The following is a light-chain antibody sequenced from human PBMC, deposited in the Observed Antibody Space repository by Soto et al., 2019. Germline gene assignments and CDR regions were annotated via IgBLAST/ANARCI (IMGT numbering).Light chain of an antibody. CDR3: QQYYRYPWT. Sequence: DIQMTQSPSSVSASVGDRVTITCRASQGISTYLGWYQQKPGKAPKSLIYSASSLQSGVPSKFSGVGAGTEFTLTITDMLPDDFETYYGQQYYRYPWTFGQGTKVEI. CDR1: QGISTY. V-gene: IGKV1-16*02. J-gene: IGKJ1*01. CDR2: SAS.